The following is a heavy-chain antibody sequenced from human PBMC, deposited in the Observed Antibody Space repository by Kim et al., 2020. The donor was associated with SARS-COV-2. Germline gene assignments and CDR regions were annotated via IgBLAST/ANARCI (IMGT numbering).Heavy chain of an antibody. J-gene: IGHJ4*02. CDR1: AGTFSSFT. CDR2: IMPILDIA. CDR3: AKKGQCSSSSCLDS. Sequence: SVKVSCKASAGTFSSFTISWVRQAPGQGLEWMGRIMPILDIANYPHKYEGRVTITADKSTNTAYLELNSLRFEDTAVYFCAKKGQCSSSSCLDSWGQGTRVLVSS. D-gene: IGHD2-2*01. V-gene: IGHV1-69*02.